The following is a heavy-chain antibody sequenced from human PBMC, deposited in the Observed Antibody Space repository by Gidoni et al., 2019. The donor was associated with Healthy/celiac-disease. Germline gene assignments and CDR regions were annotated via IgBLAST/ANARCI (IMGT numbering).Heavy chain of an antibody. CDR2: INAGNGNT. CDR3: ARDHGYSSGWYGLYNWFDP. V-gene: IGHV1-3*01. Sequence: QVQLVQSGAEVKKPGASVKVSCKASGYTFTSYAMHWVRQAPGQRLEWMGWINAGNGNTKYSQKFQGRVTITRDTSASTAYMELSSLRSEDTAVYYCARDHGYSSGWYGLYNWFDPWGQGTLVTVSS. D-gene: IGHD6-19*01. CDR1: GYTFTSYA. J-gene: IGHJ5*02.